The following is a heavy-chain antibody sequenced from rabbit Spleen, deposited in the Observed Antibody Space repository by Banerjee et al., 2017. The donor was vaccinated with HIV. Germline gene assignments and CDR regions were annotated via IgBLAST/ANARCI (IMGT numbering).Heavy chain of an antibody. CDR1: GVSFSDKDV. CDR2: INTITGKA. CDR3: ARDDGSYDYIDGYFNL. V-gene: IGHV1S45*01. D-gene: IGHD6-1*01. J-gene: IGHJ4*01. Sequence: EQLEESGGGLVKPEGSLTLTCKASGVSFSDKDVMCWVRQAPGKGLEWIACINTITGKAVYASWAKGRFIMSRTSSTTVTLQMTRLTAADTATYFCARDDGSYDYIDGYFNLWGPGTLVTVS.